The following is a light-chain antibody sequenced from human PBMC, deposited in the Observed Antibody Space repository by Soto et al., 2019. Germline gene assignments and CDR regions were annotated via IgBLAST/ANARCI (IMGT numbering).Light chain of an antibody. Sequence: DIQMTQSPSSLSASVGDRVTITCRASQSISSYLNCYQQKPGKAPKLLIYAASSLQSGVPSRFSGSGSGTDFTLTISSLQPEDFATYYCQQSYSTPNTFGQGTKVDIK. CDR3: QQSYSTPNT. V-gene: IGKV1-39*01. CDR1: QSISSY. J-gene: IGKJ1*01. CDR2: AAS.